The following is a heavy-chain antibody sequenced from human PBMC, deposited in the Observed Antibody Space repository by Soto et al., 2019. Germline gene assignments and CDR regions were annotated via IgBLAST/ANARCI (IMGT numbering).Heavy chain of an antibody. J-gene: IGHJ4*02. Sequence: QVQLVQSGAEAKRPGASVKVSCKASGYIFTRYAIHWVRQAPGQRPEWMGWINAANGNTKYSQMFQGRVTITRDRSASTSYMELSSLRFADRAVYYCARNAPIIASADDPYYFDFWGQGTLVTVSS. CDR3: ARNAPIIASADDPYYFDF. V-gene: IGHV1-3*01. CDR1: GYIFTRYA. CDR2: INAANGNT. D-gene: IGHD6-13*01.